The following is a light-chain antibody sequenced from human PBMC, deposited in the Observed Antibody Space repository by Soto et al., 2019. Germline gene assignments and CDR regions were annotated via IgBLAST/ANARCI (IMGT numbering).Light chain of an antibody. Sequence: DIVMTQSPSPLSVSPGEGVTLSCRASESVRSKVAWYQQKPGQAPRLLIYGASTRATGIPARFSGSGSGTEWTLTISSLQPEDVAVYYCQQYNNWPGTLGQGTKVDI. V-gene: IGKV3-15*01. CDR1: ESVRSK. CDR3: QQYNNWPGT. J-gene: IGKJ1*01. CDR2: GAS.